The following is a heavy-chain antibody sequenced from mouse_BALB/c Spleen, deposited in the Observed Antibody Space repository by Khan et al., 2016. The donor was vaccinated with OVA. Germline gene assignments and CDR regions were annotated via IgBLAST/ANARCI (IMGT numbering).Heavy chain of an antibody. J-gene: IGHJ4*01. CDR3: ARQHDNHYDIMDY. CDR1: GFSLTNYG. CDR2: IWSDGST. V-gene: IGHV2-6-1*01. Sequence: QVQLKESGPGLVAPSQSLSITCTISGFSLTNYGVHWVRQPPGKGLEWLVVIWSDGSTTYNSALKSRLTISKDNSESHAFLKMNSLQTDDTAMYCGARQHDNHYDIMDYWGQGTSVTVSS. D-gene: IGHD2-12*01.